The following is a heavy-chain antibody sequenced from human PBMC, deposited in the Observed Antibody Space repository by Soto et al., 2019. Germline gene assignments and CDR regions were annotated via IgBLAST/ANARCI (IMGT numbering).Heavy chain of an antibody. J-gene: IGHJ4*02. CDR1: GFTFSSYG. CDR2: ISYDGSNK. CDR3: AKKGGCSGYDYAYYLDN. D-gene: IGHD5-12*01. V-gene: IGHV3-30*18. Sequence: GSLRLSCAASGFTFSSYGMHWVRQAPGKGLEWVAVISYDGSNKYYADSVKGRFTISRDNSKNTLYLQMNSLRAEDTAVYYCAKKGGCSGYDYAYYLDNWGQGPLVTVS.